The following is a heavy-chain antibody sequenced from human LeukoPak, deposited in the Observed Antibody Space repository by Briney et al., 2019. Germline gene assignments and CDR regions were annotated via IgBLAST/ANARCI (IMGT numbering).Heavy chain of an antibody. CDR3: ARDVGLVGYYYDSSGSAGAFDI. Sequence: XXXGXSXTXXXIHWVRQAPGQGPEWMGIINPTNGGTTYAPKFQGRVTMTKDTSTSTVYMVLSRLGSADTALYYCARDVGLVGYYYDSSGSAGAFDIWGQGTMVTVSS. V-gene: IGHV1-46*01. CDR1: GXSXTXXX. CDR2: INPTNGGT. D-gene: IGHD3-22*01. J-gene: IGHJ3*02.